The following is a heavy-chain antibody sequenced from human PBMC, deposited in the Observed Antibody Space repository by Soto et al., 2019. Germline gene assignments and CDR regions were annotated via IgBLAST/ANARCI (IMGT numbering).Heavy chain of an antibody. Sequence: QVQLQQWGAGLLKPSETLSLTCAVYGGSFSGYYWSWIRQPPGKGLEWIGEINHSGSTNYNPSLKSRVTISVDTSKNQFSLKLSSVTAADTAVYYCARGKGHYYGSGHYYYMDVWGKGTTVTVSS. CDR2: INHSGST. CDR3: ARGKGHYYGSGHYYYMDV. V-gene: IGHV4-34*01. J-gene: IGHJ6*03. CDR1: GGSFSGYY. D-gene: IGHD3-10*01.